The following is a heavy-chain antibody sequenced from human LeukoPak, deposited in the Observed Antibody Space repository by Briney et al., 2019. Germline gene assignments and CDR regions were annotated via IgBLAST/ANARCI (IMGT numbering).Heavy chain of an antibody. D-gene: IGHD6-6*01. J-gene: IGHJ4*02. Sequence: PGGSLRLSCAASGFTFSSYSMNWVRQAPGKGLEWVSSISSSSSYIYYADSVKGRFTISRDNAKNSLYLQMNSLRAEDTAVYCCARVRYGAAHFDYWGQGTLVTVSS. V-gene: IGHV3-21*01. CDR3: ARVRYGAAHFDY. CDR1: GFTFSSYS. CDR2: ISSSSSYI.